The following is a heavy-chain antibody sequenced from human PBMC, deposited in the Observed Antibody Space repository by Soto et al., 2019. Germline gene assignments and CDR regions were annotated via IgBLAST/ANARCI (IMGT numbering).Heavy chain of an antibody. CDR3: AHRFDWYYFDS. Sequence: QITLRESGPTLVKPTQTLTLTCTFSGFSLSTSEVGVGWIRQPPGKGLEWLALIYWDDDKRYSSSLKSRLTITKDTAKIRVVLTMTNMDPVDTATYFCAHRFDWYYFDSWGQGTLVTVSS. J-gene: IGHJ4*02. CDR1: GFSLSTSEVG. V-gene: IGHV2-5*02. CDR2: IYWDDDK. D-gene: IGHD3-9*01.